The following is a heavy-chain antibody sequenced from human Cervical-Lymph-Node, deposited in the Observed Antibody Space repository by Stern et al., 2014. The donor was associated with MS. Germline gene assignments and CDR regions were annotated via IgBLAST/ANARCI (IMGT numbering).Heavy chain of an antibody. CDR1: GYTFTSYW. CDR3: ARQRYFDY. Sequence: VQLVQSGPEVKRPGESLKISCQASGYTFTSYWIGWVRQMPGKGLEWIAIIFPGGSDIRYSPSFQGQVTISAEKSSSTASLQWNNLKASDTAIYYCARQRYFDYWGQGTLVTVSS. CDR2: IFPGGSDI. V-gene: IGHV5-51*01. J-gene: IGHJ4*02.